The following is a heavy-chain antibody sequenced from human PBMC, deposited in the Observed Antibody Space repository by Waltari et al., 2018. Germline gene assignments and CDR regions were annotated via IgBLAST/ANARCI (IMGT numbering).Heavy chain of an antibody. Sequence: QVQLQESGPGLVKPSETLSLTCAVSGYSISSGYYWGWIRQPPGKGLEWIGSIYHSGSTYYNPSIKSRVTISVDTSKNQFSLKLSSVTAADTAVYYCARTYGDDYYYGMDVWGQGTTVTVSS. CDR3: ARTYGDDYYYGMDV. J-gene: IGHJ6*02. D-gene: IGHD4-17*01. CDR1: GYSISSGYY. V-gene: IGHV4-38-2*01. CDR2: IYHSGST.